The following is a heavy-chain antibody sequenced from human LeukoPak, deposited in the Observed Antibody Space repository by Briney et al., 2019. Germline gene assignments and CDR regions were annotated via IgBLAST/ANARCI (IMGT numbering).Heavy chain of an antibody. CDR3: AREYYGSGSYYNVGY. J-gene: IGHJ4*02. CDR1: GFTFDDYG. CDR2: INWNGGRT. V-gene: IGHV3-20*04. D-gene: IGHD3-10*01. Sequence: PGVSLRLSCAASGFTFDDYGMSWVRQVPGKGLEWVSGINWNGGRTGYADSVKGRFTISRDNAKKSLYVQMNSLRAEDTALYYCAREYYGSGSYYNVGYWGQGTLVTVSA.